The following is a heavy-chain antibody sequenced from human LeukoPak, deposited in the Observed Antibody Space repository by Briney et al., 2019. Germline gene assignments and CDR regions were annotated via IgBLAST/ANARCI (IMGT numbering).Heavy chain of an antibody. V-gene: IGHV3-23*01. D-gene: IGHD1-1*01. Sequence: GGSLSLSCAASGFTFSSYAMNWVRQAPGKGLEWDASISTSGGRTYYDNSVKGRFTISRDNSKNTLYLQMNSLRAEDTAVYYCAKHRATSGLSTTDYWGQGALVTVSS. J-gene: IGHJ4*02. CDR1: GFTFSSYA. CDR3: AKHRATSGLSTTDY. CDR2: ISTSGGRT.